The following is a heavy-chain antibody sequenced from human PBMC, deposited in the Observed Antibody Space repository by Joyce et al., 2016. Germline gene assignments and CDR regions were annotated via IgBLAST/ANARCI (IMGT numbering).Heavy chain of an antibody. D-gene: IGHD5-18*01. CDR2: IKSTGDST. V-gene: IGHV1-46*01. CDR3: AREADAALGPELYCDN. J-gene: IGHJ4*02. Sequence: QVQLVQSGAEVKKPGTSVKVSCKASGYTFTNNYMHWVRQAHGQGLEWMGIIKSTGDSTTYSQKFQGRVTMTRDTSTSTLYMELRSLKSEDKAVYYCAREADAALGPELYCDNWGQGTLVTVSS. CDR1: GYTFTNNY.